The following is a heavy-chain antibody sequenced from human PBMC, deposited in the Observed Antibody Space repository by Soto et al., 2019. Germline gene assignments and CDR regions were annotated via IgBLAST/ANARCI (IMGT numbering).Heavy chain of an antibody. V-gene: IGHV3-30*18. CDR3: AKLVIGYCSGNTCDDY. Sequence: VQLLESGGGLIQPGGSLRLSCAASGFTFSYGIHWLRQAPGKSLEWVAYISYDSSNKFYGDSVKGRFTISRDNSKKTQFLQMNSLRAEDTAVYYCAKLVIGYCSGNTCDDYWGQGTLVAVSS. D-gene: IGHD2-15*01. CDR1: GFTFSYG. J-gene: IGHJ4*02. CDR2: ISYDSSNK.